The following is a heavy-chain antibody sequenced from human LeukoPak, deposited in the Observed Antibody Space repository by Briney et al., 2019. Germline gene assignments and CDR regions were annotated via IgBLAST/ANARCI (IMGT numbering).Heavy chain of an antibody. CDR3: ARDRRDYYDSSGYSGY. V-gene: IGHV3-53*01. J-gene: IGHJ4*02. CDR1: GFTVSSNY. D-gene: IGHD3-22*01. Sequence: GGSLRLSCAASGFTVSSNYMSWVRQAPGKGLEWVSVIYSGGSTYYADSVKGRFTISRDNSKNTLYLQMNSLRAEDTAVYYCARDRRDYYDSSGYSGYWGQGTLVTVSS. CDR2: IYSGGST.